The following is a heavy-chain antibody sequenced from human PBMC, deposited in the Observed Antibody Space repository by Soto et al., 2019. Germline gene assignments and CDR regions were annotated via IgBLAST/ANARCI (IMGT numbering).Heavy chain of an antibody. J-gene: IGHJ6*02. CDR1: GGSISSSNW. CDR2: IYHSGST. D-gene: IGHD1-7*01. CDR3: ARDGYNWNYVGGYYYYGMDV. Sequence: SETLSLTCAVSGGSISSSNWWSWVRQPPAKGLEWIGEIYHSGSTNYNPSLKSRVTISVDKSKNQFSLKLSSVTAADTAVYYFARDGYNWNYVGGYYYYGMDVWGQGTTVTVSS. V-gene: IGHV4-4*02.